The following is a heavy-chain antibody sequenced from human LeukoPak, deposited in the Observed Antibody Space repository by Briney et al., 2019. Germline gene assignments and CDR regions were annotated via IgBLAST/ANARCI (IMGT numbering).Heavy chain of an antibody. Sequence: GGSLRLSCAASGFTFSTSWMTWVRQSPGKEPEWVGNINEDGSVKNYVDSVKGRFTTSRDNARNSLYLQIHSLRADDTAVYYCARDSGYNAFDIWGQGTMVTVSS. CDR3: ARDSGYNAFDI. CDR1: GFTFSTSW. D-gene: IGHD5-12*01. V-gene: IGHV3-7*01. CDR2: INEDGSVK. J-gene: IGHJ3*02.